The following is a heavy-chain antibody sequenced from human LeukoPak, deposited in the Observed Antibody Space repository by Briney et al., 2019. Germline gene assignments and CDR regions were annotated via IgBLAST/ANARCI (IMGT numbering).Heavy chain of an antibody. CDR3: AVLGTRGRIDY. CDR1: GFTFSDYT. J-gene: IGHJ4*02. D-gene: IGHD3-3*02. Sequence: GGSLRLSCAASGFTFSDYTMNWVRQAPGKGLEWLSYIDTWGTTIYYADSVKGRFTMSRDNAKNSLYLQMNSLRAEDTAVYFRAVLGTRGRIDYWGQGTLVTVSS. CDR2: IDTWGTTI. V-gene: IGHV3-48*01.